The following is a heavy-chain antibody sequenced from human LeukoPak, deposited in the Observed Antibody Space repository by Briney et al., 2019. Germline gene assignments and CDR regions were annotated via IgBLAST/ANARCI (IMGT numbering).Heavy chain of an antibody. V-gene: IGHV3-30*03. CDR1: GFTFSRYG. CDR2: ISSDGTNK. CDR3: ARDLTLYNYGMDV. J-gene: IGHJ6*02. Sequence: PGRSLRLSCAASGFTFSRYGMYWVRQAPGKGLEWVAVISSDGTNKYYADSVKGRFTISRDNAKNSLYLQMNSLRAEDTAVYYCARDLTLYNYGMDVWGQGTTVTVSS.